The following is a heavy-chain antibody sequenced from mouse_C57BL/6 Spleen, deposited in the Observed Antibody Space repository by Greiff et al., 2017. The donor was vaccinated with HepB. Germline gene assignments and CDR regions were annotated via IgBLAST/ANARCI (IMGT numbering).Heavy chain of an antibody. CDR1: GYTFTDYE. V-gene: IGHV1-15*01. D-gene: IGHD1-1*01. Sequence: VQLQQSGAELVRPGASVTLSCKASGYTFTDYEMHWVKQTPVHGLEWIGAIDPETGGTAYNQKFKGKAILTADKSSSTAYMELRSLTSEDSAVYYCTRGGSHWYFDVWGPGTTVTVSS. CDR2: IDPETGGT. J-gene: IGHJ1*01. CDR3: TRGGSHWYFDV.